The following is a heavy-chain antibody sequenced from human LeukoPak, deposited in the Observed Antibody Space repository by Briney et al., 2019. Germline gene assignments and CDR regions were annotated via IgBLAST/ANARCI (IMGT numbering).Heavy chain of an antibody. V-gene: IGHV2-26*01. CDR3: ARPDSLYCSGGSCYSSGAFDI. CDR1: GFSLSNARMG. J-gene: IGHJ3*02. Sequence: ESGPTLVNPTETLTLTCTVSGFSLSNARMGVSWIRQPPGKALEWLAHIFSNDEKSYSTSLKSRLTISKDTSKGQVVLTMTNMDPVDTATYYCARPDSLYCSGGSCYSSGAFDIWGQGTMVTVSS. D-gene: IGHD2-15*01. CDR2: IFSNDEK.